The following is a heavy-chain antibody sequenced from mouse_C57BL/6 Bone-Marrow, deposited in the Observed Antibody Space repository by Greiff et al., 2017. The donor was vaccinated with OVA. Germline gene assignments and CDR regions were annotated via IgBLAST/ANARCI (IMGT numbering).Heavy chain of an antibody. Sequence: EVKLMESGPGLAKPSQTLSLTCSVTGYSITSDYWHWIRTFPGNKLEYMGYISYSGSTYYNTSLKSRISITRDTSKNQYYLQLNSVTTEDTATYYCARYGSSGYRYYFDYWGQGTTLTVSS. J-gene: IGHJ2*01. V-gene: IGHV3-8*01. CDR2: ISYSGST. CDR3: ARYGSSGYRYYFDY. CDR1: GYSITSDY. D-gene: IGHD3-2*02.